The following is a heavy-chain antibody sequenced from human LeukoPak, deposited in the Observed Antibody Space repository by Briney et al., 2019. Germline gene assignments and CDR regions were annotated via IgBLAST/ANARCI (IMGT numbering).Heavy chain of an antibody. CDR2: ISYDGSNK. J-gene: IGHJ4*02. CDR3: AKETRPPVRYYYDSSGYSEVFDY. Sequence: GRSLRLSCAASGFTFSSYGMHWVRQAPGKGLEWVAVISYDGSNKYYADSVKGRFTISRDNSKNTLYLQMNSLRAEDTAVYYCAKETRPPVRYYYDSSGYSEVFDYWGQGTLVTVSS. V-gene: IGHV3-30*18. D-gene: IGHD3-22*01. CDR1: GFTFSSYG.